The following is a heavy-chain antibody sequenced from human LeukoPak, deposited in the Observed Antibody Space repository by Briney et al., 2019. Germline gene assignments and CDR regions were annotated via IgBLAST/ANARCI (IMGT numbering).Heavy chain of an antibody. CDR3: AKSASGVLMYFDY. CDR2: ISGSGGST. D-gene: IGHD1-26*01. J-gene: IGHJ4*02. CDR1: GFPFSSYA. Sequence: PGGSLRLSCAASGFPFSSYAMSWVRQAPGKGLEWVSAISGSGGSTYYADSVKDRFTISRDNSKHTLYLQMNSLRAEDTAVYYCAKSASGVLMYFDYWGQGTLVTVS. V-gene: IGHV3-23*01.